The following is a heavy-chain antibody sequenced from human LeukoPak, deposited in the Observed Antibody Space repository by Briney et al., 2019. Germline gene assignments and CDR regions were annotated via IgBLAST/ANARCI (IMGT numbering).Heavy chain of an antibody. CDR1: GGSISNFY. J-gene: IGHJ4*02. Sequence: SSETLSLTCTVSGGSISNFYWSWIRQPPGKGLEWIGYIYYSGSTNYNPSLKSRVTISVDTSKNQFSLKLSSATAADTAVYYCARQLGGSGSYSYFDYWGQGTLVTVSS. CDR2: IYYSGST. D-gene: IGHD3-10*01. CDR3: ARQLGGSGSYSYFDY. V-gene: IGHV4-59*08.